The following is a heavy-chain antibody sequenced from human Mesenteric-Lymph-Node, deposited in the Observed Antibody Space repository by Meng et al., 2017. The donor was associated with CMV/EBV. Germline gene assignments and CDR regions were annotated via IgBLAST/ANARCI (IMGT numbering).Heavy chain of an antibody. D-gene: IGHD5-24*01. CDR2: IRSEAAGGTGI. V-gene: IGHV3-15*01. Sequence: GGSLRLSCAAPGFTLTNAWMSWVRQAPGKGLEWVGRIRSEAAGGTGINYADSVKGRFTISRDNSKNALYLQMNSLRADDTAVYYCAKAVGNNYAFHFDFWGRGTLVTVSS. CDR3: AKAVGNNYAFHFDF. J-gene: IGHJ4*02. CDR1: GFTLTNAW.